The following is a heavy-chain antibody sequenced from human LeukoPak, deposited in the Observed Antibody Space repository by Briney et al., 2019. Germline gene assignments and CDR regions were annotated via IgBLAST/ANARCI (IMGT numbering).Heavy chain of an antibody. J-gene: IGHJ5*02. V-gene: IGHV1-69*11. D-gene: IGHD1-7*01. CDR3: ARDRSPPRYNWNYGWFDP. Sequence: VASVKVSCKASGGTFSSYAISWVRQAPGQGLEWMGRIIPILGTANYVQKFQGRVTITTDESTSTAYMELSSLRSEDTAVYYCARDRSPPRYNWNYGWFDPWGQGTLVTVSS. CDR1: GGTFSSYA. CDR2: IIPILGTA.